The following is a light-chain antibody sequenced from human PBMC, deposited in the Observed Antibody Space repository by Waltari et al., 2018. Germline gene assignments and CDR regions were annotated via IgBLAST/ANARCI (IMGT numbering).Light chain of an antibody. CDR1: ASNIGDNV. Sequence: QSVLTQPPSASGTPGQRVTISCSGRASNIGDNVVNWYQQLPGQAPKLLIYRNDQRPSGVPDRFSGSKSGTSASLAISGLQSEDEADYYCSSFAGSSQMLFGGGTKLTVL. CDR3: SSFAGSSQML. J-gene: IGLJ2*01. V-gene: IGLV1-44*01. CDR2: RND.